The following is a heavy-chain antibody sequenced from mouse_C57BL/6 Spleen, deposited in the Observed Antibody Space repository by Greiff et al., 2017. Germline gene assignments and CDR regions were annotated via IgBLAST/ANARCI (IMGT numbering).Heavy chain of an antibody. CDR1: GYSFTGYF. Sequence: VQLQQSGPELVKPGDSVKISCKASGYSFTGYFMNWVMQSHGKSLEWIGRIIPYNGDTFYNQKFKGKATLTVDKSSRTAHMELRSLTSEDSEVYYCAIDHYYGSSYLLDYWGQGTTLTVSS. V-gene: IGHV1-20*01. D-gene: IGHD1-1*01. CDR2: IIPYNGDT. CDR3: AIDHYYGSSYLLDY. J-gene: IGHJ2*01.